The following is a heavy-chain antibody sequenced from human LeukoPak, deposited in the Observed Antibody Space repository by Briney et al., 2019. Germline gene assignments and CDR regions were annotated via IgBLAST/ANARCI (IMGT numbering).Heavy chain of an antibody. D-gene: IGHD3-9*01. CDR1: GYTLTELS. Sequence: ASVKVSCKVSGYTLTELSMHWVRQAPGKGLEWMGGFDPEDGETIYAQKFQGRVTMTEDTSTDTAYMELSSLRSEDTAVYYCATPYYDTSPLGYWGQGTLVTVSS. CDR3: ATPYYDTSPLGY. V-gene: IGHV1-24*01. CDR2: FDPEDGET. J-gene: IGHJ4*02.